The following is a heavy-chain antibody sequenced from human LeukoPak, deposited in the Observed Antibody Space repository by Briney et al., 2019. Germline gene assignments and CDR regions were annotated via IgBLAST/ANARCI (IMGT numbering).Heavy chain of an antibody. Sequence: SETLSLTCTVSGGSISSYYWSWIRQPPGKGLEWIGYIYYSGSTNYNPSLTSRVTISVDMSKNQFSLKLSSVTAADTAVYYCARDLGDYYDSSGYLVFDIWGQGTMVTVSS. V-gene: IGHV4-59*01. D-gene: IGHD3-22*01. CDR1: GGSISSYY. J-gene: IGHJ3*02. CDR3: ARDLGDYYDSSGYLVFDI. CDR2: IYYSGST.